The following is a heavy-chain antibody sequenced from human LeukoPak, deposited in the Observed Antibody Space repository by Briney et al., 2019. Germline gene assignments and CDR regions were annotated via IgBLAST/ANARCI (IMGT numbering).Heavy chain of an antibody. CDR3: ARDREFCSSTSCYRKEWADAFDI. CDR1: GGSISSYY. CDR2: IYYSGST. D-gene: IGHD2-2*01. V-gene: IGHV4-59*01. J-gene: IGHJ3*02. Sequence: SETLSLTCTVSGGSISSYYWSWIRQPPGKGLEWIGYIYYSGSTNYNPSLKSRVTISVDTSKNQFSLKLSSVTAADTAVYYCARDREFCSSTSCYRKEWADAFDIWGQGTMVTVSS.